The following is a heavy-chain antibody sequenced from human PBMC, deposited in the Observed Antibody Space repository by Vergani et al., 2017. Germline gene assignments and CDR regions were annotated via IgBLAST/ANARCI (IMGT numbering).Heavy chain of an antibody. D-gene: IGHD3-10*01. Sequence: QVQLVQSGAEVKKPGSSVKVSCKASGGTFSSYTISWVRQAPGRGLEWMGRIIPILGIANYAQKFQGRVTITADKSTSTAYMELSSLRSEDTAVYYCARDVLWFGELSHYYYYMDVWGKGTTVTVSS. CDR3: ARDVLWFGELSHYYYYMDV. J-gene: IGHJ6*03. CDR2: IIPILGIA. CDR1: GGTFSSYT. V-gene: IGHV1-69*08.